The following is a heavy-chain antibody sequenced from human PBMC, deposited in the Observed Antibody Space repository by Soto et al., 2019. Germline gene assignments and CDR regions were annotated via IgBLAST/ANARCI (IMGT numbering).Heavy chain of an antibody. V-gene: IGHV3-7*01. CDR1: GFTFSSYW. D-gene: IGHD2-2*01. CDR2: IKQDGSEK. CDR3: ARAPIVVINYYYMDV. Sequence: GGSLRLSCAASGFTFSSYWMSWVRQAPGKGLEWVANIKQDGSEKYYVDSVKGRFTISRDNAKNSLYLQMNSLRAEDTAVYYCARAPIVVINYYYMDVWGKGTTVTVSS. J-gene: IGHJ6*03.